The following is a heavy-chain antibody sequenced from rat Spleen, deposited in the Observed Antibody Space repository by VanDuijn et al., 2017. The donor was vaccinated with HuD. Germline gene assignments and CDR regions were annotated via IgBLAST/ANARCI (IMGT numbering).Heavy chain of an antibody. CDR3: GKDTDGGYDLDY. J-gene: IGHJ2*01. D-gene: IGHD1-11*01. Sequence: EVQLVETGGGLVQPGRSLKLSCVASGFTFSGYWMYWIRQAPGKALEWVSSISTDGGSTYYPDSVKGRFTISRDNAENTVYLQMNSLRSEDTATYYCGKDTDGGYDLDYWGQGVMVTVSS. CDR2: ISTDGGST. V-gene: IGHV5-58*01. CDR1: GFTFSGYW.